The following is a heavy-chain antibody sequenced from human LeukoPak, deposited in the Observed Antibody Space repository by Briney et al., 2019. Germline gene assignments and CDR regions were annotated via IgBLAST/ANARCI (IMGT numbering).Heavy chain of an antibody. V-gene: IGHV3-7*01. CDR3: ARDRRSTSYYYYYMDV. Sequence: SLRLSWAAAAFTLSSYWIGWVRQVDMNWLEWEANIKQDGSEKYYVDSVKGRFTISRDNAKNSLYLQMNSLRAEDTAVYYCARDRRSTSYYYYYMDVWGKGTTVTVSS. CDR1: AFTLSSYW. J-gene: IGHJ6*03. CDR2: IKQDGSEK. D-gene: IGHD5/OR15-5a*01.